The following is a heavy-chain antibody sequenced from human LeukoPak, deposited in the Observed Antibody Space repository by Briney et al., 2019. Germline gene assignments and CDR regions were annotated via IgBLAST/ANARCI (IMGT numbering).Heavy chain of an antibody. CDR3: ARQYSGSYYPR. CDR1: GYSISSGYY. Sequence: SETLPLTCAVSGYSISSGYYWGWIRQPPGKGLEWIGSIYHSGSTYYNPSLKSRVTISVDTSKNQFSLKLSSVTAADTAVYYCARQYSGSYYPRWGQGTLVTVSS. CDR2: IYHSGST. D-gene: IGHD1-26*01. J-gene: IGHJ4*02. V-gene: IGHV4-38-2*01.